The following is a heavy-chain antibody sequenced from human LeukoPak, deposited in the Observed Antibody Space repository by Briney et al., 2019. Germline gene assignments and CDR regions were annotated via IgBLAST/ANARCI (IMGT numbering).Heavy chain of an antibody. CDR3: ARDNPRGTFYFDY. V-gene: IGHV1-18*01. J-gene: IGHJ4*02. CDR1: GYTFTSHG. CDR2: ISGYNGNS. D-gene: IGHD3-16*01. Sequence: ASVKVSCKTSGYTFTSHGISRVRLAPGQGLEWMGWISGYNGNSNYAQMFQGRVTMTADTSTSTAYMEVRSLTADDTALYYCARDNPRGTFYFDYWGQGTLVTVSS.